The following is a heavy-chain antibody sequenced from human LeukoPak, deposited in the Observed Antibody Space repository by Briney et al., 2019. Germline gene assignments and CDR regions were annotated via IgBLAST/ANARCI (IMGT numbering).Heavy chain of an antibody. CDR1: GGSISSGGYS. D-gene: IGHD2-21*02. CDR2: IYHSGST. CDR3: AALLGDGSIDY. Sequence: SETLSLTCAVSGGSISSGGYSWSWIRQPPGKGLEWIGYIYHSGSTYYNPSLKSRVTISVDRSKNQFSLKLKSVTAADTAVYYCAALLGDGSIDYWGQGTLVTVSS. V-gene: IGHV4-30-2*01. J-gene: IGHJ4*02.